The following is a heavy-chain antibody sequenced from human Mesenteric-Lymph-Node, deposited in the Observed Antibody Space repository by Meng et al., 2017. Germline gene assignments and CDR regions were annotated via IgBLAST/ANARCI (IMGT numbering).Heavy chain of an antibody. V-gene: IGHV4-4*02. CDR3: ARDKVTMVRGASDY. J-gene: IGHJ4*02. CDR2: IYHSGST. CDR1: GGSSSSSNW. D-gene: IGHD3-10*01. Sequence: GHGRESGPGLVKPSGTLSLPCAGSGGSSSSSNWWSWVRQPPGKGLEWIGEIYHSGSTNYNPSLKSRVTISVDKSKNQFSLKLSSVTAADTAVYYCARDKVTMVRGASDYWGQGTLVTVSS.